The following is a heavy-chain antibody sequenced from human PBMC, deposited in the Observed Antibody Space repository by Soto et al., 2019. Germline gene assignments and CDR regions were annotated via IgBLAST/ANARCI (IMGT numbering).Heavy chain of an antibody. J-gene: IGHJ6*02. D-gene: IGHD3-10*01. CDR2: IIPIFGTA. CDR3: TRLRGNSYYTSGMEA. V-gene: IGHV1-69*12. CDR1: GGTFSSYA. Sequence: QVQLVQSGAEVKKPGSSVKVSCKASGGTFSSYAISWVRQAPGQGLEWMGGIIPIFGTANYAQKFQGRVRITGADPTSTADWVLTSLESEDPAVYYWTRLRGNSYYTSGMEAWAKGPRSPSP.